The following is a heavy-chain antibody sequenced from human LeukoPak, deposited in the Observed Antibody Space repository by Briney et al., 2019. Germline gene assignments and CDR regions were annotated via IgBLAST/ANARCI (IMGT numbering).Heavy chain of an antibody. D-gene: IGHD3-22*01. CDR1: GGTFSSYA. CDR2: IIPIFGTA. CDR3: ARTYDSSGYYYYFDY. Sequence: ASVKVSCKASGGTFSSYAISWVRQAPGQGLEWMGGIIPIFGTANYAQKFQGRVTITRDTPASTAYMELSSLRSEDTAVYYCARTYDSSGYYYYFDYWGQGTLVTVSS. J-gene: IGHJ4*02. V-gene: IGHV1-69*05.